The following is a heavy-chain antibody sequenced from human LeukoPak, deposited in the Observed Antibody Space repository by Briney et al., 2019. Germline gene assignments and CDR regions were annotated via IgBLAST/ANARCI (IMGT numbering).Heavy chain of an antibody. V-gene: IGHV3-7*01. Sequence: PGGSLRLSCAASGFTFSSYWMSWVRQAPVKGLEWVANINQDGSEKYYVDSVKGRFTISRDNAKNSLYLQMNSLRAEDTAVYYCARESCLAGGSCALAEYFQHWGQGTLVTVSS. D-gene: IGHD2-15*01. CDR1: GFTFSSYW. CDR2: INQDGSEK. J-gene: IGHJ1*01. CDR3: ARESCLAGGSCALAEYFQH.